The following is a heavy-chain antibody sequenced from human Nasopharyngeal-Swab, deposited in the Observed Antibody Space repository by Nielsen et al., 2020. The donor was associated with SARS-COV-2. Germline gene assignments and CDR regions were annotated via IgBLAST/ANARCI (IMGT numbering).Heavy chain of an antibody. CDR1: GITFSHAW. CDR3: TTLDDNSGYFGQ. V-gene: IGHV3-15*01. D-gene: IGHD3-22*01. J-gene: IGHJ4*02. CDR2: INIKTDGGTT. Sequence: GGSLRLSCAASGITFSHAWMTWVRQAPGKGLEWVGRINIKTDGGTTDYAAPVKGRFIISRDDSKNTLYLQMNSLKTEDTAVYYCTTLDDNSGYFGQWGQGTLVTVSS.